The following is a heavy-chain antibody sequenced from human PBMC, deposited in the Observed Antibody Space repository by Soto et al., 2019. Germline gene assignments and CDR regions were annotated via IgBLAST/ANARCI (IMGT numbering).Heavy chain of an antibody. Sequence: QVQLQQWGAGLLKPSETLSLTCGVYGGSFSGYYWSWFRQPPGKGLEWIGETTYSGSTTYNPSLKSRVTISVDTSKNQFSLRLSSVTAADTAVYYCARHFSGSYYDDYWGQGSLVTVSS. J-gene: IGHJ4*02. CDR2: TTYSGST. CDR3: ARHFSGSYYDDY. V-gene: IGHV4-34*01. CDR1: GGSFSGYY. D-gene: IGHD1-26*01.